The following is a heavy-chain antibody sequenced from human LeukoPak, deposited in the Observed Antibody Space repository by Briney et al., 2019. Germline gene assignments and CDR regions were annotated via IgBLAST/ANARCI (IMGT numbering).Heavy chain of an antibody. Sequence: SVEVSCTASGGTFSSYAISWVRQAPGQGLEWMGGIIPIFGTANYAQKFQGRVTITADESTSTAYMELSSLRSEDTAVYYCASGPGTPKGIDYWGQGTLVTVSS. J-gene: IGHJ4*02. CDR2: IIPIFGTA. V-gene: IGHV1-69*13. CDR1: GGTFSSYA. D-gene: IGHD1-26*01. CDR3: ASGPGTPKGIDY.